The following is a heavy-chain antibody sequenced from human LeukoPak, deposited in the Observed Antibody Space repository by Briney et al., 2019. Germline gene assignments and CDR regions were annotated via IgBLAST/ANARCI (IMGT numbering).Heavy chain of an antibody. CDR2: ISSDGSNQ. CDR1: GFTFSNYA. V-gene: IGHV3-30*04. D-gene: IGHD4-17*01. J-gene: IGHJ4*02. Sequence: GETLRLSCAASGFTFSNYAMHWVRQAPGKALEWVSLISSDGSNQNYADSVKGRFTISRDNSNNTLYLQMNSLRAEDTAVYYCARLTTVTTYYDYWGQGTLVTVSS. CDR3: ARLTTVTTYYDY.